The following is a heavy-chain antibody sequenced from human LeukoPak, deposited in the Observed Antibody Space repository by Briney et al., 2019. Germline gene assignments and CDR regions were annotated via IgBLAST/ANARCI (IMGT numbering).Heavy chain of an antibody. CDR2: ITGSSDII. CDR1: GFTFGTNS. CDR3: ARERLQVGGVLDY. D-gene: IGHD4-11*01. Sequence: GGSLRLSCATSGFTFGTNSMNWVSQAPGKGLEWLSYITGSSDIIYYADSVKGRFTISRDNSENVLYLQMSSLSAEDTAVYYCARERLQVGGVLDYWGQGTLVTVSS. V-gene: IGHV3-48*01. J-gene: IGHJ4*02.